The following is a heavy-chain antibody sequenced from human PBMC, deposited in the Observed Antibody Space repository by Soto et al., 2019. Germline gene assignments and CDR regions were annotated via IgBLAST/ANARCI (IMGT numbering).Heavy chain of an antibody. CDR3: ARQLGLWQPLDY. Sequence: PSVIMSLTCPVSEGSIRDYYWSWIRQSPGKGLEWIGYIYYSGNTNYNPSLKSRVSISVDMAKSLFSLKLNSVTAADTAVYYCARQLGLWQPLDYWGRGTLVTVSA. CDR1: EGSIRDYY. CDR2: IYYSGNT. V-gene: IGHV4-59*08. J-gene: IGHJ4*02.